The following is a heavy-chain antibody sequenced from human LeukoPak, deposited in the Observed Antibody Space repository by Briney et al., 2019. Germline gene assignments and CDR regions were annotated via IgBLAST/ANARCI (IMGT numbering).Heavy chain of an antibody. J-gene: IGHJ6*02. CDR2: ISAYNDNT. Sequence: GASVKVSCKASGYTFSNYGISWVRQAPGQGLEWMGWISAYNDNTNYAQKLQGRITMTTDTSTSTAYMELRSLRSDDTAVYYCARGTCSSTSCYAIDDYGMDVWGQGTTVTVSS. CDR1: GYTFSNYG. V-gene: IGHV1-18*01. D-gene: IGHD2-2*01. CDR3: ARGTCSSTSCYAIDDYGMDV.